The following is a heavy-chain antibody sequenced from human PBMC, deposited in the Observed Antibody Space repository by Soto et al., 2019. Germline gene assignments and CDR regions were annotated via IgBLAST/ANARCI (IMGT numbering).Heavy chain of an antibody. J-gene: IGHJ6*02. CDR2: IYYSGST. Sequence: PSETLSLTCTVSGGSISSYYWSWIRQPPGKGLEWIGYIYYSGSTNYNPSLKSRVTISVDTSKNQFSLKLSSVTAADTAVYYCARETMVRGLPGLSFYYGMDVWGQGTTVTVSS. CDR1: GGSISSYY. CDR3: ARETMVRGLPGLSFYYGMDV. D-gene: IGHD3-10*01. V-gene: IGHV4-59*01.